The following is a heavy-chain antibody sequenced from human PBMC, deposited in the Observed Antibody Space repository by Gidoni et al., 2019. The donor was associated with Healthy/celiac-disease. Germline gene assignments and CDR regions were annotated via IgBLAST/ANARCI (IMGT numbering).Heavy chain of an antibody. D-gene: IGHD5-18*01. Sequence: QVQRVQSGAEVKKPGAAVKVPCEAPGGTFSSYAISWVRQAPGQGLEWEGGIIPIFSTANYAQKFQGRVTIAADESTSTAYMELRSLRSEDAAVYYCATHTHVHPACRYWGQGTLVTVSS. CDR1: GGTFSSYA. CDR2: IIPIFSTA. CDR3: ATHTHVHPACRY. J-gene: IGHJ4*02. V-gene: IGHV1-69*01.